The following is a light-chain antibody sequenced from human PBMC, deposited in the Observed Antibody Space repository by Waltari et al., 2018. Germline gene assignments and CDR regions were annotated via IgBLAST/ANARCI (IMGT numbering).Light chain of an antibody. CDR3: QQSYGIPWT. J-gene: IGKJ1*01. Sequence: DIQMTQSPSSLSASVGDRVTITCRASRSISGYLNWYQQKSGKAPDLLIFGASTLHSGVPSRFSGSGSGTEFTLTISSLQPDDFATYYCQQSYGIPWTFGEGTKVEIK. CDR2: GAS. V-gene: IGKV1-39*01. CDR1: RSISGY.